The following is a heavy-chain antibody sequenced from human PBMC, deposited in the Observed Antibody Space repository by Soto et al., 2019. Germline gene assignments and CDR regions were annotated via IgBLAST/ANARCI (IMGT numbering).Heavy chain of an antibody. CDR3: ARDRGIVVVPATMGLDY. J-gene: IGHJ4*02. D-gene: IGHD2-2*01. CDR2: TYYRSKWFN. Sequence: SQTLSRTGAISGDSVSSNSVAWNWIRQSPSRGLEWLGRTYYRSKWFNDYAVSVKSRITINPDTSKNQFSLQLNSVTPEDTAVYYCARDRGIVVVPATMGLDYWGQGTLVTVSS. V-gene: IGHV6-1*01. CDR1: GDSVSSNSVA.